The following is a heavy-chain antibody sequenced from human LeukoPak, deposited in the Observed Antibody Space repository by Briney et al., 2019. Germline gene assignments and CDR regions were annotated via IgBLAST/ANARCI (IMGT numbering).Heavy chain of an antibody. J-gene: IGHJ4*02. D-gene: IGHD3-10*01. CDR2: ISSSGSTI. Sequence: GGSLRLSCAASGFTFSDYYMSWIRQAPGKGLEWVSYISSSGSTIYYADSVKGRFTISRDNAKNSLYLQMNSLRAEDTAVYYCARVWYYYGSGSYTPDYWGQGTLVTVSS. V-gene: IGHV3-11*04. CDR3: ARVWYYYGSGSYTPDY. CDR1: GFTFSDYY.